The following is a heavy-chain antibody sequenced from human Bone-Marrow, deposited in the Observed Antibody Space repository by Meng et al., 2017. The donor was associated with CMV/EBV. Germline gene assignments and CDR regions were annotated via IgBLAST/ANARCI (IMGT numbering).Heavy chain of an antibody. Sequence: GESLKISCAASGFTFSSYSMNWVRQAPGKGLEWVSFISRSSSYIYNADSVKGRFTISRDNSKNTLYLQMNSLRTEDTAVYFCAKDNGYTYGHASDYWGQGTLVTVSS. V-gene: IGHV3-21*01. D-gene: IGHD5-12*01. CDR3: AKDNGYTYGHASDY. CDR2: ISRSSSYI. J-gene: IGHJ4*02. CDR1: GFTFSSYS.